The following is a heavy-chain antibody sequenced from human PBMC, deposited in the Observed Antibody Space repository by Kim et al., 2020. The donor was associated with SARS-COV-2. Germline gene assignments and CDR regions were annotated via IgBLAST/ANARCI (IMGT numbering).Heavy chain of an antibody. J-gene: IGHJ4*02. Sequence: GGSLRLSCAASGFTVSTNYITWFRQAPGRGLEWVSVIYANGSTYYADSVKGRFSISRDSSKNTVYLQIESLSTEDTAEYFFSSQGNWSGLGYWGQGTLVT. CDR1: GFTVSTNY. V-gene: IGHV3-53*01. CDR3: SSQGNWSGLGY. D-gene: IGHD3-16*01. CDR2: IYANGST.